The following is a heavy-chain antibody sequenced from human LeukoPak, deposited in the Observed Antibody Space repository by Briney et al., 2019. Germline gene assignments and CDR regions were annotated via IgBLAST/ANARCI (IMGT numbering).Heavy chain of an antibody. J-gene: IGHJ4*02. CDR1: GFTFSSYW. Sequence: QAGVSLRLSCAASGFTFSSYWMSWVRQAAGKGLEWVANIQQDGGQPFYVDSVEGRFTISRDNDKDSVYLHMNSLRADDTAVYYCARGNSFDYWGQGTLVTVSS. CDR3: ARGNSFDY. CDR2: IQQDGGQP. D-gene: IGHD1-1*01. V-gene: IGHV3-7*01.